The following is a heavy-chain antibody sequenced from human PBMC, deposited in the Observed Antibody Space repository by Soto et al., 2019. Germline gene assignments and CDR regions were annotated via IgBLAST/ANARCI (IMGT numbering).Heavy chain of an antibody. V-gene: IGHV1-46*01. CDR3: AVGGNYLSMDV. D-gene: IGHD4-4*01. Sequence: QVQLVQSGAEVKKPGASVKVSCKASGYTFTSYYMHWVRLAPGQGLEWMGISKPDGGGNSYAQQFQGRVIMTRDTSTSTVYMDMSSLRSVDTAVYYCAVGGNYLSMDVWGQGTTVTVSS. J-gene: IGHJ6*02. CDR2: SKPDGGGN. CDR1: GYTFTSYY.